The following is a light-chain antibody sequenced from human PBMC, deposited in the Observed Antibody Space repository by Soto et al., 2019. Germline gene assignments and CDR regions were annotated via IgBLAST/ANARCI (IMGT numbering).Light chain of an antibody. CDR2: ENN. J-gene: IGLJ1*01. V-gene: IGLV1-40*01. CDR1: SSNIGAGYE. Sequence: QSVLTQPPSVSEAPGQRVTISCTGSSSNIGAGYEAHWYQQVPGTAPKLLIYENNNRPSGLHDRFSGSKSDTSTPPAITGVQAEDEAEYYCQSYDSSLGGYVFGTGTKLTVL. CDR3: QSYDSSLGGYV.